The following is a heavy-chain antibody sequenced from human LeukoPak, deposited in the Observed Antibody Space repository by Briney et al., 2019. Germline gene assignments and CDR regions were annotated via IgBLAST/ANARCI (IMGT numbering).Heavy chain of an antibody. V-gene: IGHV3-74*01. CDR1: GFTFSSYW. Sequence: GGSLRLSCAASGFTFSSYWMHWVRQAPGKGLVWVSRINSDGSSTSYADSVKGRFTISRDNAKNTLYLQMNSLGAEDTAVYYCAREGDYYYYYYMDVWGKGTTVTVSS. CDR2: INSDGSST. J-gene: IGHJ6*03. CDR3: AREGDYYYYYYMDV.